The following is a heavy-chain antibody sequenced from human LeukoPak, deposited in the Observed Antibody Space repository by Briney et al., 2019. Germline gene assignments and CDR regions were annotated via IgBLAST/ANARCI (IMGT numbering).Heavy chain of an antibody. V-gene: IGHV4-39*01. CDR3: ARFFYYDASLPPY. J-gene: IGHJ4*02. Sequence: SETLSLTCSVSGGYISTSNYYWGWIRQPPGKGLEWIGTIYYSGRAYYNPSLQSRVTISLDTSQNQLSLQVRSVTVVNTAVYYCARFFYYDASLPPYWGQGTLVTVSS. CDR1: GGYISTSNYY. D-gene: IGHD3-16*01. CDR2: IYYSGRA.